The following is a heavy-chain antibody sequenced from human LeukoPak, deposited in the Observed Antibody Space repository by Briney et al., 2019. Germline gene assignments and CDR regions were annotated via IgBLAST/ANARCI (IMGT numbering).Heavy chain of an antibody. CDR2: IWYDGSNK. Sequence: LPGGSLRLSCAASGFTFSNYGMHWVRQAPGKGLEWVAVIWYDGSNKYYADSVKGRFTISRDNSKNTLYLQMNSLRAEDTAVYYCARDLRPGIAAGLFDYWGQGTLVTVSS. J-gene: IGHJ4*02. V-gene: IGHV3-33*01. CDR1: GFTFSNYG. CDR3: ARDLRPGIAAGLFDY. D-gene: IGHD6-13*01.